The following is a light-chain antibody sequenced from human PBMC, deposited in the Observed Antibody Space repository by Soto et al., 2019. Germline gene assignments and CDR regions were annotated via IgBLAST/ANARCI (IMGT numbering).Light chain of an antibody. CDR2: YDN. V-gene: IGLV1-36*01. CDR3: ASWDDSLNAYV. J-gene: IGLJ1*01. CDR1: SSNIGNNA. Sequence: QSVLTQPPSVSEAPRQRVTISCSGSSSNIGNNAVNWYQQLPGQAPKIVIYYDNLLTSGVSDRFSGSKSGISASLAISDLQSDDEVDYYCASWDDSLNAYVFGAGTKVIVL.